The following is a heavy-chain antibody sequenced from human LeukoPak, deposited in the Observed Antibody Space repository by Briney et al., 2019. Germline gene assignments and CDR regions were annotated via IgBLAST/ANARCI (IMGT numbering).Heavy chain of an antibody. CDR1: GDSISSGCYY. V-gene: IGHV4-31*03. D-gene: IGHD2-2*01. CDR3: ARYCSSTSCYYFDY. J-gene: IGHJ4*02. CDR2: IYYSGST. Sequence: SQTLSLTCTVSGDSISSGCYYWSWIRQHPGKGLEWIGYIYYSGSTYYNPSLKSRVTISVDSSKNQFSLKLSSVTAADAAVYYCARYCSSTSCYYFDYWGQATLVTVSS.